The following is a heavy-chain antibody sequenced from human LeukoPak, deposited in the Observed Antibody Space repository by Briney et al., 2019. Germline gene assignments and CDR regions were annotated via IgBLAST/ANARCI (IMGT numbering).Heavy chain of an antibody. V-gene: IGHV4-34*01. CDR2: INHSGST. J-gene: IGHJ5*02. CDR3: AKHREFSSDWFDP. Sequence: SETLSLTCAVYGGSFSGYYWSWIRQPPGKGLEWIGEINHSGSTNYNPSLKSRVTISVDTSKNHFSLKLTSVTAADTAVYYCAKHREFSSDWFDPWGQGTLVTVSS. CDR1: GGSFSGYY. D-gene: IGHD6-6*01.